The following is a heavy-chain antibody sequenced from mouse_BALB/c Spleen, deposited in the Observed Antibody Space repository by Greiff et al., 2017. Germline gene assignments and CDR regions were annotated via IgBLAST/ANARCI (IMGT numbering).Heavy chain of an antibody. V-gene: IGHV1-4*01. CDR3: ARSGWLLSAMDY. D-gene: IGHD2-3*01. CDR2: LNPSSGYT. J-gene: IGHJ4*01. Sequence: VQLQQSGAELARPGASVKMSCKASGYTFTSYTMHWVKQRPGQGLEWIGYLNPSSGYTNYNQKFKDKATLTADKSSSTAYMQLSSLTSEDSAVYYCARSGWLLSAMDYWGQGTSVTVSS. CDR1: GYTFTSYT.